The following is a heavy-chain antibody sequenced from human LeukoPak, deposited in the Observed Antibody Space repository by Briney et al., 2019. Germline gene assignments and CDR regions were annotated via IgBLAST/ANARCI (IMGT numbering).Heavy chain of an antibody. CDR1: GLTFSSYW. V-gene: IGHV3-74*01. J-gene: IGHJ4*02. CDR3: ARRGYSAYDF. Sequence: QPGGSLRLSCAASGLTFSSYWMYWVRQAPGKGLVWVSRINSDGSRTNYADSVKGRFTISRDNAKNTLYLQMNSLRAEVTAVYYCARRGYSAYDFWGQGTLVTVSS. CDR2: INSDGSRT. D-gene: IGHD5-12*01.